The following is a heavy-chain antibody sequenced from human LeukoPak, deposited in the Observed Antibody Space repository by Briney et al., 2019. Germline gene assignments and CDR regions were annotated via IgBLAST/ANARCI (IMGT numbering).Heavy chain of an antibody. D-gene: IGHD2-2*01. CDR3: ARDYCSSTSCYPYYYYMDV. V-gene: IGHV4-4*07. CDR2: IYTSGST. J-gene: IGHJ6*03. Sequence: SETLSLTCTVSGGSISSYYWSWIRQPAGKGLEWIGRIYTSGSTNYNSPLKSRVTMSIDTSKNQFSLKLSSVTAADTAVYYCARDYCSSTSCYPYYYYMDVWGKGTTVTVSS. CDR1: GGSISSYY.